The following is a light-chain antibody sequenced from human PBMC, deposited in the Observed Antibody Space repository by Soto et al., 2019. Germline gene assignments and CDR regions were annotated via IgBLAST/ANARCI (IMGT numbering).Light chain of an antibody. J-gene: IGKJ1*01. Sequence: DIQMTQSPSTVSAYVGDSVTITCRSSQSITTWLALYQQRPGKAPTLLIYDVSSLQSGVPSRFSGSGSGTEFTLTIRSLQRDDFATYYCQYYKMYSPWTFGQGTKVEIK. V-gene: IGKV1-5*01. CDR1: QSITTW. CDR3: QYYKMYSPWT. CDR2: DVS.